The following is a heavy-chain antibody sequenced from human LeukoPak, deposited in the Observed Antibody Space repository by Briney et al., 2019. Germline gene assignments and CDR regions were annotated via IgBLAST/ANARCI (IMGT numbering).Heavy chain of an antibody. J-gene: IGHJ4*02. CDR2: ISGGGGTST. V-gene: IGHV3-23*01. Sequence: PGGSLRLSCAASGFTFSSYAMSWVRQAPGKGLEWVSIISGGGGTSTYYADSVKGRFTISRDDAQNSLYLQMNSLRAEDTAVYYCARDLKGDGARRRTFDYWGQGTLVTVSS. D-gene: IGHD6-6*01. CDR1: GFTFSSYA. CDR3: ARDLKGDGARRRTFDY.